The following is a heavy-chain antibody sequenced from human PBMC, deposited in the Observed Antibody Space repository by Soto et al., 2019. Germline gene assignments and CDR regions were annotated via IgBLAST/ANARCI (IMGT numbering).Heavy chain of an antibody. J-gene: IGHJ6*02. D-gene: IGHD1-7*01. CDR2: TYYRSKWYN. Sequence: SQTLSLTCAISGDSVSSNSAAWNWIRQSPSRGLEWLGRTYYRSKWYNDYAVSVKSRITINPDTSKNQFSLQLNSVTPEDTAVYYCASTMNWNYGDYYYYGMDVWGQGTTVTVSS. CDR1: GDSVSSNSAA. V-gene: IGHV6-1*01. CDR3: ASTMNWNYGDYYYYGMDV.